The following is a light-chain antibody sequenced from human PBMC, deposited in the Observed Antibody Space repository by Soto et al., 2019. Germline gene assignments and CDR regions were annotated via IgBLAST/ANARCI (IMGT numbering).Light chain of an antibody. CDR1: QSISNW. CDR3: QQHNSYSQT. CDR2: KAS. Sequence: DIQMTQSPSTLSASVGVRVTITCRASQSISNWLAWYQQKPGKAPKLLIYKASSLESGVPSRFSGSGSGTEFTLTISSLQPDDFATYYCQQHNSYSQTFGQGTKVEIK. J-gene: IGKJ1*01. V-gene: IGKV1-5*03.